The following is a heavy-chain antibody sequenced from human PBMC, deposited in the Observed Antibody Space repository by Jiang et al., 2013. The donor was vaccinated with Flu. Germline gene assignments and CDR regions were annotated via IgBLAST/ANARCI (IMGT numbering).Heavy chain of an antibody. J-gene: IGHJ5*02. V-gene: IGHV4-59*01. CDR2: IYYSGST. Sequence: ETLSLTCTVSGGSISSYYWSWIRQPPGKGLEWIGYIYYSGSTNYNPSLKSRVTISVDTSKNQFSLKLSSVTAADTAVYYCARYPSSSWLNWFDPWGQGTLVTVSS. CDR1: GGSISSYY. D-gene: IGHD6-13*01. CDR3: ARYPSSSWLNWFDP.